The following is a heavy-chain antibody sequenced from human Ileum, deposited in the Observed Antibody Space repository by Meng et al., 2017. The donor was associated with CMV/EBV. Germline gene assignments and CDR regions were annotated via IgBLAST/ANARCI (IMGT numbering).Heavy chain of an antibody. CDR2: IYSGGSTT. CDR3: AKPAKDYGSDIVMVVPALDY. D-gene: IGHD2-15*01. J-gene: IGHJ4*02. Sequence: GGSLRPSCAASRFTFSTYAMIWVRQAPGKGLEWISVIYSGGSTTYYADSVKGRFTISRDNSKNALYLQMNSLRAEDTAVYYCAKPAKDYGSDIVMVVPALDYWGQGTLVTVSS. V-gene: IGHV3-23*03. CDR1: RFTFSTYA.